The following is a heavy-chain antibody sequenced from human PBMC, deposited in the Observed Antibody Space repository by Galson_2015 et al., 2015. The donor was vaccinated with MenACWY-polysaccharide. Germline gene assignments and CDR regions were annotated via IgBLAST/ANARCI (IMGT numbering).Heavy chain of an antibody. CDR3: AHRPGGGGKNWFDP. CDR1: GFSLRTRGVG. CDR2: IYWDEDK. V-gene: IGHV2-5*02. Sequence: PALVRPTQTLTLPCTFSGFSLRTRGVGVGWIRQPPGNALEWLTLIYWDEDKRYSPSLKRMLTITKDTSKNQVVLTMTIMDPVDPATYYCAHRPGGGGKNWFDPWGQGTLVTVSS. J-gene: IGHJ5*02. D-gene: IGHD2-15*01.